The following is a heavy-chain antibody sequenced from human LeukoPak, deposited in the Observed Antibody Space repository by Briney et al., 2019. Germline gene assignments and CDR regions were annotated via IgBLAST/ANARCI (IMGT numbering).Heavy chain of an antibody. V-gene: IGHV3-53*05. CDR3: ARDVCSSTSCYLGRFDY. J-gene: IGHJ4*02. Sequence: GGSLRLSCAASGFTVSSYYMSWVRQAPGKGLEWGSVIYTDASTSYADSVKGRFTISRDNSKNPLYLQMDSLRAEDTAVYYCARDVCSSTSCYLGRFDYWGQGTLVTVSS. D-gene: IGHD2-2*01. CDR1: GFTVSSYY. CDR2: IYTDAST.